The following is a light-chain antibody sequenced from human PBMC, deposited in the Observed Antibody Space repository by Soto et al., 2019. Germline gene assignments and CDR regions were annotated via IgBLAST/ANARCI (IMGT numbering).Light chain of an antibody. V-gene: IGKV3D-15*01. CDR3: QQSNNWHPLT. Sequence: EIVMTQSPATLSVSPGERATLSCRARQSVSRNLAWYQQKPGQAPRLLIYGASTRATGIPARFSGSGSGTEFTLTISSLQSEDFAVYYCQQSNNWHPLTFGGGTKVEIK. CDR2: GAS. J-gene: IGKJ4*01. CDR1: QSVSRN.